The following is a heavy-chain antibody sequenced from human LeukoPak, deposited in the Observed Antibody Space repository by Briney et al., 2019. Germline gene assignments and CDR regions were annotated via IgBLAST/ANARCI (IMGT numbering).Heavy chain of an antibody. CDR3: ARDVQNYYGSGTLYYFDY. CDR2: IYHIVST. D-gene: IGHD3-10*01. Sequence: MTSQTLSLTCAVSGYSISSGYYWGWIRQPPGKGLEWIGSIYHIVSTYYNPSLKSRVIISVDTSKNQFSLKLSSVTAADTGVYYCARDVQNYYGSGTLYYFDYWGQGTLVTVSS. CDR1: GYSISSGYY. V-gene: IGHV4-38-2*02. J-gene: IGHJ4*02.